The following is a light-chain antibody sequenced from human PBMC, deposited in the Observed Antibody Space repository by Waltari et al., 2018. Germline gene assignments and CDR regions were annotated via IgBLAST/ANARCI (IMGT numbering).Light chain of an antibody. Sequence: EIVLTQSPGTLSLSPGDRATLFCRASQSVGRNYVAWYQHKPGQDPRLLIHEASSRATGTPDRFSGSGSGTYFTLTISRLEREDFAVYFCQQYGNSLPYTFGQGTKVEIK. CDR3: QQYGNSLPYT. CDR1: QSVGRNY. V-gene: IGKV3-20*01. CDR2: EAS. J-gene: IGKJ2*01.